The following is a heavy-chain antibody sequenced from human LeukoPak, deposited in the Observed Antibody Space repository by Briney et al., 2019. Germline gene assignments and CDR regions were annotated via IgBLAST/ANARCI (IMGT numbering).Heavy chain of an antibody. Sequence: GGSLRLSCAASGFTFSSYAMSWVRQAPGKGLEWVSAISGSGGSTYYADSVKGRFTISRDDSKNTLYLQMNSLRAEDTAVYYCAKDRGGSSWYQGFPDYYYYYGMDVWGQGTTVTVSS. J-gene: IGHJ6*02. CDR3: AKDRGGSSWYQGFPDYYYYYGMDV. CDR2: ISGSGGST. V-gene: IGHV3-23*01. D-gene: IGHD6-13*01. CDR1: GFTFSSYA.